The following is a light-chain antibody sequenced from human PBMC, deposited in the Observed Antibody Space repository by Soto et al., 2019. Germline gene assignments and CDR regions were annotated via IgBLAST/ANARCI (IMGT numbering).Light chain of an antibody. CDR1: YSNIGSNY. CDR2: RNN. Sequence: QSVLTQPPSASGTPGQTVTISCSGSYSNIGSNYVCWYQQLPGTAPKLLIYRNNHRPSGVPDRFSGSKSGTSASLAISGLRSEDEADYYCSTWDDSLPGIVVFGGGTKVTVL. J-gene: IGLJ2*01. CDR3: STWDDSLPGIVV. V-gene: IGLV1-47*01.